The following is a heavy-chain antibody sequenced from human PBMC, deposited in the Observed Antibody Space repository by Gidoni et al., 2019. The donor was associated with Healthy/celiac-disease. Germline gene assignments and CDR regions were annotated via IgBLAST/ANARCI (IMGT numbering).Heavy chain of an antibody. CDR1: VYTLTEVS. J-gene: IGHJ3*02. CDR3: ATLYGVYAFDI. CDR2: FHPEDSET. D-gene: IGHD3-16*01. V-gene: IGHV1-24*01. Sequence: QVQLVPSGAAVEKPGASVKVACKVSVYTLTEVSMNWVRQAPGTRLAWMGGFHPEDSETIYAKKFQGRVTMTEETSTDTAYRELSSLRAEDTAVYYCATLYGVYAFDIWGQGTRVTVSS.